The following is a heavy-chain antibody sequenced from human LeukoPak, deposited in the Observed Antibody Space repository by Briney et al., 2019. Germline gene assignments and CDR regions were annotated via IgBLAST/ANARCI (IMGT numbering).Heavy chain of an antibody. CDR3: ARDRGYSYGCDAFDI. CDR2: IYSSGST. J-gene: IGHJ3*02. V-gene: IGHV4-4*07. Sequence: SETLSLTCSVSGGSIRSNYWSWIRQPAGKGLEWIGRIYSSGSTNYNPSLRSRVTMSVDTSKNQFSLKLSSVTAADTAVYYCARDRGYSYGCDAFDIWGQGTMVTVSS. D-gene: IGHD5-18*01. CDR1: GGSIRSNY.